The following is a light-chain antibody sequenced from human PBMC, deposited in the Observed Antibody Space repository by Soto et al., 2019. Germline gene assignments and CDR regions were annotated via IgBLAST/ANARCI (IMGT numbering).Light chain of an antibody. J-gene: IGLJ2*01. CDR3: QSYDSSLSAVV. Sequence: QPVLTQPPSVSGAPGQRVTISCTGSSSNIGAGYDVHWYQQLPGTAPKLLIYGNSNRPSGVPDGFSGSKSGTSASLAITGLQAEDEADYYCQSYDSSLSAVVFGGGTKLTVL. V-gene: IGLV1-40*01. CDR2: GNS. CDR1: SSNIGAGYD.